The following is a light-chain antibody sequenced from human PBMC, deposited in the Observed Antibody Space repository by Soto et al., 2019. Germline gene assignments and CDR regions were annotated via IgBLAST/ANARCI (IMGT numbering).Light chain of an antibody. J-gene: IGLJ1*01. V-gene: IGLV2-14*01. CDR1: SSDVGGYTY. CDR3: TSYPTSSTPYV. Sequence: QSVLTQPASVSGSPGQSITISCAGTSSDVGGYTYVSWYQQHPGKAPKLMIYDVSNRPSGDSNRFSGSKSGNTASLTISGLQAEDEADYYCTSYPTSSTPYVFGGVTKVPVL. CDR2: DVS.